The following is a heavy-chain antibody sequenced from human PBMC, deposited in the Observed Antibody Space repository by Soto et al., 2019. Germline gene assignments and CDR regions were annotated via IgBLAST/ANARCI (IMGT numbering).Heavy chain of an antibody. Sequence: QVQLVQSGAEAKKPGSSVKVSCKASGGTFSSYAISWVRQAPGQGLEWMGGIIPIFGTANYAQKFQGRVTITADESTSTAYMELSSLRSEDTAVYYCARDRDYDSSGYPNWFDPWGQGTLVTVSS. J-gene: IGHJ5*02. CDR1: GGTFSSYA. D-gene: IGHD3-22*01. V-gene: IGHV1-69*01. CDR3: ARDRDYDSSGYPNWFDP. CDR2: IIPIFGTA.